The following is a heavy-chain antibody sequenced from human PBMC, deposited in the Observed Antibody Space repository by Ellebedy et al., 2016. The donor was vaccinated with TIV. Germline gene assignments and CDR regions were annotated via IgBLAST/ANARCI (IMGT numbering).Heavy chain of an antibody. V-gene: IGHV4-34*01. CDR1: GGSFSGYY. CDR2: INHSGST. D-gene: IGHD4-17*01. J-gene: IGHJ4*02. Sequence: SETLSLTCAVYGGSFSGYYWSWIRQPPGKGLEWIGEINHSGSTNYNPSLKSRVTISVDTSKNQFSLKLSSVTAADTAVYYCARTSTVTSYYWGQGTLVTVSS. CDR3: ARTSTVTSYY.